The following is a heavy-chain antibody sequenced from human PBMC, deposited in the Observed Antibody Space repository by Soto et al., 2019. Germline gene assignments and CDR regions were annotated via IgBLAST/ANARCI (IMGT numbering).Heavy chain of an antibody. J-gene: IGHJ4*02. CDR2: IYYSGST. V-gene: IGHV4-39*01. D-gene: IGHD2-15*01. Sequence: SESLSLTCTVSGGSISSSSYYWGWIRQPPGKGLEWIGSIYYSGSTYYNPSLKSRVTISVDTSKNQFPLKLSSVTAADTAVYYCASPDCSGGSCHLDYWGQGTLVTVSS. CDR1: GGSISSSSYY. CDR3: ASPDCSGGSCHLDY.